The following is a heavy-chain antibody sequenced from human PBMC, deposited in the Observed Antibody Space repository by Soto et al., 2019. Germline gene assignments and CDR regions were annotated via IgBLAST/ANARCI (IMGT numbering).Heavy chain of an antibody. V-gene: IGHV4-31*11. Sequence: TLSLTCDVSDESVTSPGNYWNWIRQRPDTGLEWIGYISSGGSPFYNPSLKSRVSISLDTSKNVISLTLRSVTAADTAVYYCTLNHCAGGGCYDRDYWGRGTRVTVSS. CDR1: DESVTSPGNY. CDR3: TLNHCAGGGCYDRDY. CDR2: ISSGGSP. D-gene: IGHD2-15*01. J-gene: IGHJ1*01.